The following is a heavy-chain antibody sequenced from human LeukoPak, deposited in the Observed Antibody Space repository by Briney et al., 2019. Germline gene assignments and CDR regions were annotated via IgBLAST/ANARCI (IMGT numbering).Heavy chain of an antibody. CDR3: ARVRITMVRGVIIKKGNWFDP. D-gene: IGHD3-10*01. V-gene: IGHV1-18*01. CDR2: ISAYNGNT. Sequence: ASVKVSCKASSYTFTSYGISWVRQAPGQGLEWMGWISAYNGNTNYAQKLQGRVTMTTDTSTSTAYMELRSLRSDDTAVYYCARVRITMVRGVIIKKGNWFDPWGQGTLVTVSS. J-gene: IGHJ5*02. CDR1: SYTFTSYG.